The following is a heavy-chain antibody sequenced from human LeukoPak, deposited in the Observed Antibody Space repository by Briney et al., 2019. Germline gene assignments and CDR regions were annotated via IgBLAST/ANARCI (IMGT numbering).Heavy chain of an antibody. CDR1: GFTFGIYN. Sequence: GGSLRLSCTGSGFTFGIYNMFWVRQAPGKGLEWVSSITSSSGYSFYADSMKGRFTVSRDNSKNTLYLQMNSLRAEDTAVYYCAKDLAYYDSSGWASTRSNGGAFDIWGQGTMVTVSS. J-gene: IGHJ3*02. V-gene: IGHV3-21*04. CDR3: AKDLAYYDSSGWASTRSNGGAFDI. CDR2: ITSSSGYS. D-gene: IGHD3-22*01.